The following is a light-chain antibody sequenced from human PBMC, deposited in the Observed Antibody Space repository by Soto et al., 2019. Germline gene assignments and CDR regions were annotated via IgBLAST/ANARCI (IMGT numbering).Light chain of an antibody. CDR2: STN. J-gene: IGLJ3*02. V-gene: IGLV8-61*01. Sequence: QTVVTQEPSLSVSPGGTVTLTCGLNSGSVSTSHHPHWYQQTPGQPPRTLIYSTNSRSSGVPDRLSGSILGNKAALTITGALADDESDYYCLLYIGSGIWVYGGGTKLTVL. CDR3: LLYIGSGIWV. CDR1: SGSVSTSHH.